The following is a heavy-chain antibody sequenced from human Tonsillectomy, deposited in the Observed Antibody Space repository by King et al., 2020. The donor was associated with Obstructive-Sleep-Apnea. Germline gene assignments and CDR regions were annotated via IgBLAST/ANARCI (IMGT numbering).Heavy chain of an antibody. CDR1: GYTLTELS. CDR2: FDPEYGEP. D-gene: IGHD3-10*01. V-gene: IGHV1-24*01. Sequence: QLVQSGAEVKKPGASVKVSCKVSGYTLTELSMHWVRQAPGKGLEWMGGFDPEYGEPIYSQKLQGRVTMTEDTSTDTAYMELGSLRSEDTAVYYSATNPPYIIRGVILAWGQGTLVTVSS. J-gene: IGHJ5*02. CDR3: ATNPPYIIRGVILA.